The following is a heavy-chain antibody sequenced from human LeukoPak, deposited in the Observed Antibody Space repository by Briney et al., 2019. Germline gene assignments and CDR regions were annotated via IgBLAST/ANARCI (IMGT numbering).Heavy chain of an antibody. Sequence: ASVKVSCKASGYTFTSYYMHWVRQAPGQGLEWMAIINPSGGSTSYAQKFQGRVTMTRGTSASTVYMELYSLRSEDTPVYYCARGHSSDYYTGPLDYWGQGTLVTVSS. CDR3: ARGHSSDYYTGPLDY. CDR2: INPSGGST. CDR1: GYTFTSYY. D-gene: IGHD3-22*01. J-gene: IGHJ4*02. V-gene: IGHV1-46*01.